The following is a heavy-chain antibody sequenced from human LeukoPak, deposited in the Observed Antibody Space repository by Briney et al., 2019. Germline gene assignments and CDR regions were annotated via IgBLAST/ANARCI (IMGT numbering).Heavy chain of an antibody. CDR3: AKDPSYSSSWPFDY. CDR2: ISGSGGST. CDR1: GFTFSSYA. D-gene: IGHD6-13*01. V-gene: IGHV3-23*01. Sequence: PGGSLRLSCAASGFTFSSYAMSWVRQAPGKGLEWVSAISGSGGSTYYADSVKGRFTISRDNSKNTLYLQMNSLRAEDTVVYYCAKDPSYSSSWPFDYWGQGTLVTVSS. J-gene: IGHJ4*02.